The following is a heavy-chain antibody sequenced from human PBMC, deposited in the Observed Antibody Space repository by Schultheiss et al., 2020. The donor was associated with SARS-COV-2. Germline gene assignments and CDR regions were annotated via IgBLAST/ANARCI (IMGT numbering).Heavy chain of an antibody. D-gene: IGHD1-7*01. Sequence: SQTLSLTCAVYGGSFSGYYWSWIRQPAGKGLEWIGRIYTSGSTNYNPSLKSRVTISVDTSKNQFSLKLSSVTAADTAVYYCARQGVTGTNGWFDPWGQGTLVTVSS. CDR1: GGSFSGYY. CDR2: IYTSGST. J-gene: IGHJ5*02. CDR3: ARQGVTGTNGWFDP. V-gene: IGHV4-59*10.